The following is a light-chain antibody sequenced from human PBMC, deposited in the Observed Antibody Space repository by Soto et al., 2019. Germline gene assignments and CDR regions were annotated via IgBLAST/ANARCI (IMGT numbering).Light chain of an antibody. CDR3: QQLHSYPYT. V-gene: IGKV1-9*01. J-gene: IGKJ2*01. CDR1: KGMSTY. CDR2: AAS. Sequence: IQLTQSPASLSASVGDRVTITCRASKGMSTYLAWYQQKPGKAPKLLIYAASTLQSGVPSRFSGSGSGTXXXXTIXXXXXXDXXTYFCQQLHSYPYTXGXGXXLDIK.